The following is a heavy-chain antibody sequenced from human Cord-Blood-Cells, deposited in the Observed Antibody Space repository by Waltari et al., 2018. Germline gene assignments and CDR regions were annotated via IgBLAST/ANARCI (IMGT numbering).Heavy chain of an antibody. CDR1: GSTFTGYY. D-gene: IGHD3-10*01. CDR2: INPNSGGT. V-gene: IGHV1-2*04. J-gene: IGHJ6*02. CDR3: ARGGPITMVQGVLGGMDV. Sequence: QVQLVQSGAEVKKPGASVTVSCKASGSTFTGYYMHWVRHAPGHGLEWMGWINPNSGGTNYAQKFQGWVTMTRDTSISTAYMELSRLRSDDTAVYYCARGGPITMVQGVLGGMDVWGQGTTVTVSS.